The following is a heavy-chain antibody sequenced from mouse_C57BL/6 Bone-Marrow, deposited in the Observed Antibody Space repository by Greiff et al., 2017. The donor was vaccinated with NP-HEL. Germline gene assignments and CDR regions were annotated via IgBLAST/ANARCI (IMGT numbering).Heavy chain of an antibody. CDR3: ARSYYGSSPNWYFDV. Sequence: QVQLQQPGAELVKPGASVKLSCKASGYTFTSYWMHWVKQRPGQGLEWIGMIHPNSGSTNYNEKFKSKATLTVDKSSSTAYMQLSSLTSEDSAVYYCARSYYGSSPNWYFDVWGTGTTVTVSS. CDR1: GYTFTSYW. D-gene: IGHD1-1*01. J-gene: IGHJ1*03. CDR2: IHPNSGST. V-gene: IGHV1-64*01.